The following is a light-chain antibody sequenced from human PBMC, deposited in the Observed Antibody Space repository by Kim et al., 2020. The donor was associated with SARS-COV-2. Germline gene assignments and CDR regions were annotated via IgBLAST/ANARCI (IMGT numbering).Light chain of an antibody. J-gene: IGKJ2*01. CDR1: QSVSNN. V-gene: IGKV3-15*01. CDR2: GAS. CDR3: QEYNKWPLYT. Sequence: EIVMTQSPATLSVSPGERAILSCRASQSVSNNLAWYQQKYGQAPRLVIYGASTRATGVPARFSGSGSGTEFTLTISSLQSEDFAVYYCQEYNKWPLYTFGQGTKLEI.